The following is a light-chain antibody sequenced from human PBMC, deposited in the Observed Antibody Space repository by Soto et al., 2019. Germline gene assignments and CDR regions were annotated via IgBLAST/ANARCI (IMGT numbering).Light chain of an antibody. CDR1: SSNIGNNA. J-gene: IGLJ1*01. CDR3: AAWDDSLNGYV. Sequence: QSVLTQPPSVSEAPRQRVTISCSRSSSNIGNNAVNWYQQLPGKAPKLLIYYDDLLPSGVSDRFSGSKSGTSASLAISGLQSEDEADYYCAAWDDSLNGYVFGTGTKVTV. V-gene: IGLV1-36*01. CDR2: YDD.